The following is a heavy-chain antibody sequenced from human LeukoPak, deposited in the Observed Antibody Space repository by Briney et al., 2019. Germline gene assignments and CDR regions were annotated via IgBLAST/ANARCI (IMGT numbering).Heavy chain of an antibody. J-gene: IGHJ4*02. D-gene: IGHD3-10*01. CDR2: INHSGST. Sequence: SETMSLTCAVYGRSFSGYYCSWIRQPPGKGLEWIGEINHSGSTNYNPSLKSRVTISVDTSKNQFSLKLSSVTAADTAVYYCARTSLWFGESSWGQGTLVTVSS. CDR1: GRSFSGYY. V-gene: IGHV4-34*01. CDR3: ARTSLWFGESS.